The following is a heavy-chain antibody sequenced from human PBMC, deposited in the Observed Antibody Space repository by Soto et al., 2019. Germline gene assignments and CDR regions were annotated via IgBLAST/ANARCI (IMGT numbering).Heavy chain of an antibody. CDR1: GFTFSSYA. D-gene: IGHD6-19*01. Sequence: GGSLRLSCAASGFTFSSYAMHWVRQAPGKGLEWVAVISYDGSNKYYADSVKGRFTISRDNSKNTLYLQMNSLRAEDTAVYYCARDRLAVAGTPFNYYYGMDVWAQGTTVTVSS. CDR2: ISYDGSNK. J-gene: IGHJ6*02. CDR3: ARDRLAVAGTPFNYYYGMDV. V-gene: IGHV3-30-3*01.